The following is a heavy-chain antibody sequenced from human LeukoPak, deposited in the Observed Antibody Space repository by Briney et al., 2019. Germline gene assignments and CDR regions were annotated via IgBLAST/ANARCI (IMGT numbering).Heavy chain of an antibody. J-gene: IGHJ4*02. CDR1: GFRFSEYW. CDR3: TRGGYSGSSYRFS. Sequence: GGSLRLSCAASGFRFSEYWMHWVRQAPGKGPEWLSRISKDGSDVVYADSTKGRFTASRDNAKNTAYLQVTNLRHEDTAVYLCTRGGYSGSSYRFSWGQGTLVTVAS. V-gene: IGHV3-74*01. D-gene: IGHD6-25*01. CDR2: ISKDGSDV.